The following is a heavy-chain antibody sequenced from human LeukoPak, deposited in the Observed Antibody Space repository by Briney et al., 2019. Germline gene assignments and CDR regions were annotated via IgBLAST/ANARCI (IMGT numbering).Heavy chain of an antibody. CDR2: IYYSGST. Sequence: SETLSLTCTVSGGSISSYYWSWIRQPPGKGLEWIGYIYYSGSTNYNPSLKSRVTISVDKSKNQFSLKLSSVTAADTAVYYCASFPFVAAADRWGQGTLVTVSS. CDR3: ASFPFVAAADR. J-gene: IGHJ4*02. CDR1: GGSISSYY. D-gene: IGHD6-13*01. V-gene: IGHV4-59*01.